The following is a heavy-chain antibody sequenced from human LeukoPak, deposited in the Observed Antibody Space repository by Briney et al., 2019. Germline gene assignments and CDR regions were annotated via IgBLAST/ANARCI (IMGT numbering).Heavy chain of an antibody. D-gene: IGHD3-22*01. CDR3: ARRDRYYFDY. J-gene: IGHJ4*02. CDR2: IYYSGST. CDR1: GGSFSGYY. Sequence: SETLSLTCAVYGGSFSGYYWSWIRQTPGKGLEWIANIYYSGSTYYNPSLKSRVTISVDTSKNQFSLKLSSVTAADTAVYYCARRDRYYFDYWGQGTLVTVSS. V-gene: IGHV4-34*01.